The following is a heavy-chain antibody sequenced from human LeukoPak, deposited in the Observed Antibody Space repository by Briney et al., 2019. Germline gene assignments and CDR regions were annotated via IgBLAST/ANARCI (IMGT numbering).Heavy chain of an antibody. V-gene: IGHV4-59*08. CDR3: ARQGYCSSTSCYHYNWFDP. CDR1: GGSISSYY. D-gene: IGHD2-2*01. J-gene: IGHJ5*02. Sequence: SETLSLTCTVSGGSISSYYWSWIRQPPGKGLEWIGYIYYSGSTNYNPSLKSRVTISVDTSKNQFSLKLSSVTAADTAVYYCARQGYCSSTSCYHYNWFDPWGQGTLVTVSS. CDR2: IYYSGST.